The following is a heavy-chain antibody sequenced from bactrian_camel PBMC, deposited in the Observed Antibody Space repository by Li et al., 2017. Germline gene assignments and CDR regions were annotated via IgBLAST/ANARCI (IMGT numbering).Heavy chain of an antibody. CDR2: VYTGGGST. J-gene: IGHJ4*01. V-gene: IGHV3S54*01. CDR3: TTLRGGGYNY. CDR1: GYPYSLGC. D-gene: IGHD2*01. Sequence: HVQLVESGGGSVQTGGSLKLSCVVSGYPYSLGCIGWFRQAPGKGRERIATVYTGGGSTYYVDSVKGRFTISRDNAKNTLYLQMNSLKTEDTAVYYCTTLRGGGYNYWGQGTQVTVS.